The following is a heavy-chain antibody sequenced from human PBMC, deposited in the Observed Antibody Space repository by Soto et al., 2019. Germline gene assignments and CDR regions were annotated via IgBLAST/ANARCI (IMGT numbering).Heavy chain of an antibody. J-gene: IGHJ4*02. V-gene: IGHV3-15*01. CDR2: IKSKTDGGTT. D-gene: IGHD3-10*01. Sequence: EVQLVESGGGLVKPGGSLRLSCAASGFTFSNAWMSWVRKATGKGMEWVGRIKSKTDGGTTDYAAPVKGRFTISRDDSKNTLYLQMNSLKTEDTAVYYCTPPNDLLFGELIGVDYWGQGTLVTVSS. CDR1: GFTFSNAW. CDR3: TPPNDLLFGELIGVDY.